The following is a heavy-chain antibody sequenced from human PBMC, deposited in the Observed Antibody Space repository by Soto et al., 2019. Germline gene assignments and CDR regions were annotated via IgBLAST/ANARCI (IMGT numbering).Heavy chain of an antibody. CDR2: INPNSGGT. Sequence: ASVKVSCKASGYTFTGYYMHWVRQAPGQGLEWMGWINPNSGGTNYAQKFQGWVTMTRDTSISTAYMELSRLRSDDTAVYYCARSYNWNDPSPLDYWGQGTLVTVSS. V-gene: IGHV1-2*04. J-gene: IGHJ4*02. CDR3: ARSYNWNDPSPLDY. CDR1: GYTFTGYY. D-gene: IGHD1-20*01.